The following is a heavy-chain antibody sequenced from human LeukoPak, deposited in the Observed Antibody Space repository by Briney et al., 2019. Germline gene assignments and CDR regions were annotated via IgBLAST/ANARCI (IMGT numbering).Heavy chain of an antibody. CDR3: AKSRGESRGASNY. CDR1: GFTFSSYA. Sequence: PGGSLRLSCAASGFTFSSYAMSWVHQAPGKGLEWVSAISGSGGSTYYADSVKGRFTISRDNSKNTLYLQMNSLRAEDTAVYYCAKSRGESRGASNYWGQGTLVTVSS. D-gene: IGHD1-26*01. V-gene: IGHV3-23*01. J-gene: IGHJ4*02. CDR2: ISGSGGST.